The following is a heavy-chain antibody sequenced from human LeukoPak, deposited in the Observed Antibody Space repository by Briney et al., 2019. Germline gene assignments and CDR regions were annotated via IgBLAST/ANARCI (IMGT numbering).Heavy chain of an antibody. CDR1: GFTVSSNY. J-gene: IGHJ6*03. V-gene: IGHV3-53*01. CDR2: IYSGGST. Sequence: GGSLRLSCAASGFTVSSNYMSWVRQAPGKGLEWVSVIYSGGSTYYADSVKGRFTISRDNSKNTLYLQMNSLRAEDTAVYYCARERTRYSSGWDYYYYYMDVWGKGTTVTVSS. CDR3: ARERTRYSSGWDYYYYYMDV. D-gene: IGHD6-19*01.